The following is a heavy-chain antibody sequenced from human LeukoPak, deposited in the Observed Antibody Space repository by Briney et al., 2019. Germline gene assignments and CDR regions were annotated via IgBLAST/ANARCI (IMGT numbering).Heavy chain of an antibody. CDR2: ISYDGSNK. Sequence: GGSLRLSCAASGFTSSSYAMHWVRQAPGKGLEWVAVISYDGSNKYYADSVKGRFTISRDNSKNTLYLQMNSLRAEDTAVYYCARAYTAMVTYYYYYYMDVWGKGTTVTVSS. CDR3: ARAYTAMVTYYYYYYMDV. J-gene: IGHJ6*03. CDR1: GFTSSSYA. V-gene: IGHV3-30*04. D-gene: IGHD5-18*01.